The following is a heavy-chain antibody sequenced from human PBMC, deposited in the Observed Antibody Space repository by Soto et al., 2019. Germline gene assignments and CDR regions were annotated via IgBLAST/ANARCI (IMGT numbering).Heavy chain of an antibody. V-gene: IGHV4-31*03. CDR3: ATAKGYCTNGVCKSTNWFDP. J-gene: IGHJ5*02. CDR2: IYYSGST. CDR1: GGSISSGGYY. Sequence: SEILCLTCTVSGGSISSGGYYWSWIRQHPGKGLEWTGYIYYSGSTYYNPSLKSRVTISVDTSKNQFSLKLSSVTAADTAVYYCATAKGYCTNGVCKSTNWFDPWGQGTLVTVSS. D-gene: IGHD2-8*01.